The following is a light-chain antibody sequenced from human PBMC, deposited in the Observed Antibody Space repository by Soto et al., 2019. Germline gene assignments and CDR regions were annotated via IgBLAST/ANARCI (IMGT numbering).Light chain of an antibody. Sequence: DVQITQSPSSLSASVGDRVTITCRSSQSVRGFLALYQYKPGKAPKLLIYDASSLQSGVPSTFSGSGSGKEFTLTISSLQPDDFATYYCQHYNSYPYTFGQGTRLEIK. CDR1: QSVRGF. J-gene: IGKJ5*01. V-gene: IGKV1-5*01. CDR3: QHYNSYPYT. CDR2: DAS.